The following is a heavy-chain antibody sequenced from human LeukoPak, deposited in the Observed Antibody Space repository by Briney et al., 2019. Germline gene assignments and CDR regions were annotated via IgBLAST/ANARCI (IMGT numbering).Heavy chain of an antibody. CDR3: ASSAGALIDC. V-gene: IGHV3-33*01. CDR1: GFTFSNHD. J-gene: IGHJ4*02. CDR2: IWFDGSNK. Sequence: GGSLRLSCAASGFTFSNHDMHWVRQAPGKGLEWVAVIWFDGSNKFYADSVKGRFTISRDNSKNTLYLQMNSLRAEDTAVYYCASSAGALIDCWGQGTLVIVSS. D-gene: IGHD6-19*01.